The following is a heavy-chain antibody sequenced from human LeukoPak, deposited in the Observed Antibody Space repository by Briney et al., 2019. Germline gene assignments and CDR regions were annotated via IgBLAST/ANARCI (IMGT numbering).Heavy chain of an antibody. CDR2: ISSSSSYI. D-gene: IGHD6-19*01. CDR1: GFTFSSYS. J-gene: IGHJ3*02. V-gene: IGHV3-21*04. Sequence: PGGSLRLSCAASGFTFSSYSMNWVRQAPGKGLEWVSSISSSSSYIYYADSVKGRFTISRDNSKNTLYLQMNSLRAEDTAVYYCAKREWGIAVAAPVAFDIWGQGTMVTVSS. CDR3: AKREWGIAVAAPVAFDI.